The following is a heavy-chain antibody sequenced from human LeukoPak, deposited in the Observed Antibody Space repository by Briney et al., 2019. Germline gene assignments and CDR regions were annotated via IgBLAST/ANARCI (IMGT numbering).Heavy chain of an antibody. J-gene: IGHJ4*02. CDR1: GFAFSSYA. CDR2: ISGSGGST. CDR3: AKDGPYRAAAGPRYYFDY. Sequence: PGGSLRLSCAASGFAFSSYAMSWVRQAPGKGLEWVSAISGSGGSTYYADSVKGRFTISRDNSKNTLYLQMNSLRAEDTAVYYSAKDGPYRAAAGPRYYFDYWGQGTLVTVSS. V-gene: IGHV3-23*01. D-gene: IGHD6-13*01.